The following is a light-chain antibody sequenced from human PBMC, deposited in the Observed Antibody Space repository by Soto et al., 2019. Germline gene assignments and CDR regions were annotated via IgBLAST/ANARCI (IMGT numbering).Light chain of an antibody. V-gene: IGLV2-8*01. CDR2: EVS. CDR3: SSYAGSNNLV. CDR1: SGDVGGYNY. J-gene: IGLJ3*02. Sequence: QSGLTQPPSASGSPGQSVTISCTGTSGDVGGYNYVSWYQQHPGKAPKLMISEVSERPSGVPDRFSGSKSGNTASLTVSGLQAEDEADYYCSSYAGSNNLVFGGGTKLTVL.